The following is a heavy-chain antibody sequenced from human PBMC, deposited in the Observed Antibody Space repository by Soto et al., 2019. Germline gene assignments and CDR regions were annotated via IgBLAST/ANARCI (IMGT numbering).Heavy chain of an antibody. CDR3: ARDTTY. D-gene: IGHD5-18*01. CDR1: GGTFGTYT. J-gene: IGHJ4*02. Sequence: QVKLVQSGAEVKKPGSSVKVSCKASGGTFGTYTISWVRQAPGQGLEWMGRIIPYLDITDYAQKFQGRFTIAADKSTTTAYMELNSLRSEYTAVYFCARDTTYWGQGTLVTVSS. CDR2: IIPYLDIT. V-gene: IGHV1-69*02.